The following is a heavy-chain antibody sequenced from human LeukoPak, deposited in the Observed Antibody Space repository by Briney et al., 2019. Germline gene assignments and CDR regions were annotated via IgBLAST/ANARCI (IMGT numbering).Heavy chain of an antibody. V-gene: IGHV5-51*01. CDR1: GYTFSSYW. Sequence: GESLRISCKGSGYTFSSYWISWVRQMPGKGLEWMGIIYPGDSDTRYSPSLQGQVTISVDTSIGTAYLQWSSLKASDTAIYYCARQNDFRLDYWGQGTLVTVSS. D-gene: IGHD3-3*01. CDR2: IYPGDSDT. J-gene: IGHJ4*02. CDR3: ARQNDFRLDY.